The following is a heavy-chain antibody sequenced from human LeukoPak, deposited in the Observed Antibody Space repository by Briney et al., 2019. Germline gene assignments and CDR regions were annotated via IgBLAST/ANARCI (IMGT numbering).Heavy chain of an antibody. D-gene: IGHD1-26*01. CDR1: GGSISSYY. V-gene: IGHV4-4*07. J-gene: IGHJ6*03. CDR2: IYSTGST. CDR3: ARASGNYPTGYYYYYYMDV. Sequence: SETLSLTCTVSGGSISSYYWSWIRQPAGKGLGWIGRIYSTGSTNYKPSLKSRVTMSVDTSKNQFSLKLSSVTAADTAVYYCARASGNYPTGYYYYYYMDVWGKGTTVTVSS.